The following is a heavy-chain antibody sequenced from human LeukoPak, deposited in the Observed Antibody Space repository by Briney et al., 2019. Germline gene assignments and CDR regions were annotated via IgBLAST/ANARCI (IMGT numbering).Heavy chain of an antibody. CDR1: GGSISSSSYY. CDR3: ARQRISSAVFDH. J-gene: IGHJ4*02. V-gene: IGHV4-39*01. CDR2: IYYSGST. D-gene: IGHD6-19*01. Sequence: SETLSLTCTVSGGSISSSSYYWGWIRQPPGKGLEWIGSIYYSGSTYYNPSLKSRVTISVDTSKNQFSLKLSSVTAADTAVYHCARQRISSAVFDHWGQGTLVTVSS.